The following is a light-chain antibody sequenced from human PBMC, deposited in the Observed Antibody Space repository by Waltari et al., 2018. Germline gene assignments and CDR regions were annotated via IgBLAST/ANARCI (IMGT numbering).Light chain of an antibody. J-gene: IGKJ5*01. Sequence: EILLTQSPATLSVSPGERATLSCRASQNVNTNVAWYQQKPGQAPGLLIYGASTRHTGIPDRFTGSGSGTDFTLTIDTLQSEDFAVYYCQQYNKWPPISFGQGTRLEIK. CDR3: QQYNKWPPIS. V-gene: IGKV3-15*01. CDR2: GAS. CDR1: QNVNTN.